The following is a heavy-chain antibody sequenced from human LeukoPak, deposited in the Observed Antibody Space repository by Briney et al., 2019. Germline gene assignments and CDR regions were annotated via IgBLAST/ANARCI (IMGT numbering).Heavy chain of an antibody. Sequence: ASVKVSCKASGYTFTGYYMHWVRQAPGQGLEWMGWINPNSGGTNYAQKFQGRVTMTRDTSISTAYIELSRLRSDDTAVYYCARAYYYGSGSGNNWFDPWGQGTLVTVSS. CDR2: INPNSGGT. J-gene: IGHJ5*02. V-gene: IGHV1-2*02. CDR3: ARAYYYGSGSGNNWFDP. CDR1: GYTFTGYY. D-gene: IGHD3-10*01.